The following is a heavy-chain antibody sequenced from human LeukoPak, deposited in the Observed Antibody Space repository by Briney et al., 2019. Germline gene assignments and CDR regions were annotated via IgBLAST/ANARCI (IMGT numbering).Heavy chain of an antibody. J-gene: IGHJ4*02. CDR3: ARATNLNGYSSSWYDY. CDR2: ISAYNGNT. V-gene: IGHV1-18*01. CDR1: GYTFTSYG. Sequence: ASVKVSCKASGYTFTSYGISWVRQAPGQGLEWMGWISAYNGNTNYAQKLQGRVTMTTDTSTSTAYMELRSLRSDDTAVYYCARATNLNGYSSSWYDYWGQGTLVTVSS. D-gene: IGHD6-13*01.